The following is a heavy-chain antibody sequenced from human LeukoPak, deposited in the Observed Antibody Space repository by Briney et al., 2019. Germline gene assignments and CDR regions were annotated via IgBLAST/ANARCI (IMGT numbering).Heavy chain of an antibody. J-gene: IGHJ5*02. CDR2: ISGDGGST. CDR3: AKTPSEDDYGDYDWFDP. V-gene: IGHV3-43*02. CDR1: GFTFDDYA. D-gene: IGHD4-17*01. Sequence: GGSLRLSCAASGFTFDDYAMHWVRQAPGKGLEWVSLISGDGGSTYYADSVKGRFTISRDNSKNSLYLQMNSLRTEDTALYYCAKTPSEDDYGDYDWFDPWGQGTLVTVSS.